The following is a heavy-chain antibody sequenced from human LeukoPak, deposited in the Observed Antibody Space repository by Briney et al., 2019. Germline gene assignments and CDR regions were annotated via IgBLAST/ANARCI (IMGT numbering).Heavy chain of an antibody. J-gene: IGHJ6*03. CDR3: ARDQPRQGFWSGYYYMDV. CDR1: GFTFSSYW. Sequence: RTGGSLRLSCAASGFTFSSYWMSWVRQAPGKGLEGVANIKQDGREKYYVDSVKGGFTISRDNAKNSLYLQMNSLRAEDTAVYYCARDQPRQGFWSGYYYMDVWGKGTTVTVSS. V-gene: IGHV3-7*01. CDR2: IKQDGREK. D-gene: IGHD3-3*01.